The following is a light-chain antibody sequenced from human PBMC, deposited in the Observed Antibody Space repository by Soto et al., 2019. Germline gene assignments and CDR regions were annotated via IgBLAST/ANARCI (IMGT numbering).Light chain of an antibody. CDR1: SSNIVSYS. CDR2: SDN. J-gene: IGLJ3*02. CDR3: ALWDDSLNGPV. Sequence: QSVLTQPPSASGTPGQRVTMSCSGSSSNIVSYSVSWYLHLPGTAPKLLIYSDNQRPSGVPDRFSGSKSGTSASLAISGLQSEDEADYYCALWDDSLNGPVFGGGTKLTVL. V-gene: IGLV1-44*01.